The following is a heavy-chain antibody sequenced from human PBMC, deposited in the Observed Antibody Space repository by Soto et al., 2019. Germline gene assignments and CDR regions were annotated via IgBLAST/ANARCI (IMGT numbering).Heavy chain of an antibody. CDR1: GFTFTNYG. CDR2: VSGSGGTT. J-gene: IGHJ4*02. V-gene: IGHV3-23*01. CDR3: ARVFGGRCDY. D-gene: IGHD1-26*01. Sequence: GGSLRLSCEASGFTFTNYGMSWVRQAPGEGLEWVSTVSGSGGTTYYTDSVKGRFTISRDNSKNTLYLQMNSLRAEDTAVYYCARVFGGRCDYWGQGTLVTVSS.